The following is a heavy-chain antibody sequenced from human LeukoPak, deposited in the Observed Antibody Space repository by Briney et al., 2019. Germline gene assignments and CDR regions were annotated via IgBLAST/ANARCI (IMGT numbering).Heavy chain of an antibody. V-gene: IGHV4-38-2*02. CDR3: ARVSSGWHTDY. J-gene: IGHJ4*02. CDR1: GYSISSGYY. D-gene: IGHD6-19*01. CDR2: IYHSGST. Sequence: SETLSLTCTVSGYSISSGYYWGWIRQPPGKGLEWIGSIYHSGSTYCNPSLKSRVTISVDTSKNQFSLKLSSVTAADTAVYYCARVSSGWHTDYWGQGTLVTVSS.